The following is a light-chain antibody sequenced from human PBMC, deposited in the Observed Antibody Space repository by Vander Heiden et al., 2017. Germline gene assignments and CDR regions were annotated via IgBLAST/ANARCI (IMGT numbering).Light chain of an antibody. CDR3: QQYDNLPRYT. CDR2: DAS. J-gene: IGKJ2*01. V-gene: IGKV1-33*01. CDR1: QDISNY. Sequence: DIQMTKSPSSLSASVRDRVTITCQASQDISNYLNWYKQKSGKAPKLLIYDASNLETGVPSRFSGSGSGTDFTFTISSLQPEDIATYYCQQYDNLPRYTFGQGTKLEIK.